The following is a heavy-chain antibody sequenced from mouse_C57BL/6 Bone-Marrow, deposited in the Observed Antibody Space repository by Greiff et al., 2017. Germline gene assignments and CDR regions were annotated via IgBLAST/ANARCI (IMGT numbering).Heavy chain of an antibody. CDR2: ISYDGSN. D-gene: IGHD1-1*01. Sequence: EVQLVESGPGLVKPSQSLSLTCSVTGYSITSCYYWNWIRQFPGNKLEWMGYISYDGSNNYNPSLKNRISITRDISKIQLFLKSNSVPTEDTTTYYCAREYCGSDWDFDVWGTGTTVTVSS. V-gene: IGHV3-6*01. J-gene: IGHJ1*03. CDR1: GYSITSCYY. CDR3: AREYCGSDWDFDV.